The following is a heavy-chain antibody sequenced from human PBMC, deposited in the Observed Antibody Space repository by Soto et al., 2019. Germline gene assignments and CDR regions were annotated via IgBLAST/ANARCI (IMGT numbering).Heavy chain of an antibody. D-gene: IGHD6-19*01. V-gene: IGHV2-5*02. J-gene: IGHJ3*02. CDR1: GFSLSTSGVG. CDR2: IYWDDDK. CDR3: AHRHPSSGLYVGDAFDI. Sequence: QITLKESGPTLVKPTQTLTLTCTFSGFSLSTSGVGVGWIRQPPGKALEWLALIYWDDDKRYSPSLKSRLTITQDTSKNQVVLTMSDMDPVDTATCYCAHRHPSSGLYVGDAFDIWGQGTMVTVSS.